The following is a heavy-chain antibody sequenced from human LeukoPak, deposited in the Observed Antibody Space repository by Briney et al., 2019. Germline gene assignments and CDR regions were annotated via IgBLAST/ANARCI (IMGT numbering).Heavy chain of an antibody. V-gene: IGHV3-23*01. D-gene: IGHD3-22*01. CDR3: AKDTSSGPYYFDY. CDR1: GFTFSSYA. CDR2: ISGSGGST. Sequence: GGSLRLSCAASGFTFSSYAMSWVRQPPGKGLEWVSAISGSGGSTYYADSVKGRFTISRDNSKNTLYLQMNSLRAEDTAVYYCAKDTSSGPYYFDYWGQGTLVTVSS. J-gene: IGHJ4*02.